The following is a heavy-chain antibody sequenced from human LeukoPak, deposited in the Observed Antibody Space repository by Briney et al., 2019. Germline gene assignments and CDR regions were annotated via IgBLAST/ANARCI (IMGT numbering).Heavy chain of an antibody. CDR2: IYYSGST. CDR1: GGSISSNSYY. J-gene: IGHJ4*02. CDR3: ARDNKNPLAGFDY. D-gene: IGHD6-19*01. Sequence: PSETLSLTCSVSGGSISSNSYYWGWIRQPPGKGLEWIGYIYYSGSTNYNPSLKSRVTISVDTSKNQFSLKLSSVTAADTAVYYCARDNKNPLAGFDYWGQGTLVTVSS. V-gene: IGHV4-61*01.